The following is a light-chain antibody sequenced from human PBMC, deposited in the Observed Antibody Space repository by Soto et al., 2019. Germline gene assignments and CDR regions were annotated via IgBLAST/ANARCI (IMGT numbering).Light chain of an antibody. CDR1: QSIRNH. CDR3: QQSYSTPQT. Sequence: DIQMTQSPSSLSASVGDRVTITCRASQSIRNHLNWYQQKAEKAPKLLIYAASNLQSGVPSRFSVSGSGTDFTLTISSLQPEDFATYYCQQSYSTPQTFGQGTKVEIK. CDR2: AAS. V-gene: IGKV1-39*01. J-gene: IGKJ1*01.